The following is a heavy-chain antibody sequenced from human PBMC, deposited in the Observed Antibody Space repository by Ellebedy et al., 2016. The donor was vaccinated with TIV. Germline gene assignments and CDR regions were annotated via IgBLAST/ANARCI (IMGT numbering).Heavy chain of an antibody. D-gene: IGHD3-10*01. CDR3: SRFSFGETTFIYYFDY. CDR2: MRSKAYGGTT. Sequence: GGSLRLXXSGSGFSFRDHAMSWFRQAPGKGLEWVAFMRSKAYGGTTEYAASVKGRFTISRDDSNSIAYLQMNSLRTEDTGLYYCSRFSFGETTFIYYFDYWGQGTLVSVSS. J-gene: IGHJ4*02. CDR1: GFSFRDHA. V-gene: IGHV3-49*03.